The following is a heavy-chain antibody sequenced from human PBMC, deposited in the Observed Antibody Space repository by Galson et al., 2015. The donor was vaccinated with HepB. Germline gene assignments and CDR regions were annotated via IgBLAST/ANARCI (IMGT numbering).Heavy chain of an antibody. CDR2: ISYDGSNK. CDR1: GFTFSSYG. D-gene: IGHD3-10*01. CDR3: AKTQWGSGSYYNPDYYYYGMDV. Sequence: SLRLSCAASGFTFSSYGMHWVRQAPGKGLEWVAVISYDGSNKYYADSVKGRFTISRGNSKNTLYLQMNSLRAEDTAVYYCAKTQWGSGSYYNPDYYYYGMDVWGQGTTVTVSS. J-gene: IGHJ6*02. V-gene: IGHV3-30*18.